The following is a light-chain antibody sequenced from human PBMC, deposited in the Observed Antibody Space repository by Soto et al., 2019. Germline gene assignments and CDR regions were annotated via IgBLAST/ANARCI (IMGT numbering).Light chain of an antibody. CDR3: QQSYSSPST. CDR2: ATS. CDR1: QSISNY. J-gene: IGKJ2*01. V-gene: IGKV1-39*01. Sequence: DIQMTQSPSSLSASAGDRVTITCRASQSISNYLNWYQQKPGKALTLLIYATSSLHSGVPSRFSGSGSGTDFTLTISRLQPEDFATYYCQQSYSSPSTFGQGTKLEIK.